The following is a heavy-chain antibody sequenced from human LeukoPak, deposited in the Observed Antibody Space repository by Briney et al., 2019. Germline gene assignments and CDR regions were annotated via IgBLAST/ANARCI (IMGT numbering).Heavy chain of an antibody. Sequence: ASVKVSCKASGYTFTSYYMHWVRQAPGQGLEWMGIINPSGGSTSYALKFQGRVTMTRNTSISTAYMELSRLRSDDTAVYYCARDRRYYDSSGYYYFDYWGQGTLVTVPS. J-gene: IGHJ4*02. CDR1: GYTFTSYY. D-gene: IGHD3-22*01. CDR2: INPSGGST. CDR3: ARDRRYYDSSGYYYFDY. V-gene: IGHV1-46*01.